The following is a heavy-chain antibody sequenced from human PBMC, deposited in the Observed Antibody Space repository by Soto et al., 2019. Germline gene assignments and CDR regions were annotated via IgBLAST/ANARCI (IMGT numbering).Heavy chain of an antibody. Sequence: SETLSLTCTVSGYSISSGYYWGWIRQPPGKGLEWIGSIYHSGSTYYNPSLKSQVTISVDTSKNQFSLKLSSVTAADTAVYYCASPHPHYYGSGSYYNTYYYYGMDVWGQGTTVTVSS. CDR3: ASPHPHYYGSGSYYNTYYYYGMDV. V-gene: IGHV4-38-2*02. D-gene: IGHD3-10*01. CDR1: GYSISSGYY. J-gene: IGHJ6*02. CDR2: IYHSGST.